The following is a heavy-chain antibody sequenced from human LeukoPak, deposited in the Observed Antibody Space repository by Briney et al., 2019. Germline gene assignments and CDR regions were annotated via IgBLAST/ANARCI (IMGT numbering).Heavy chain of an antibody. CDR1: GYTFTGNY. Sequence: ASVKVSCKASGYTFTGNYMHWVRQAPGQGLEWMGWINPNSGGTNYAPKFQGRVTMTWDMSINTAYMELSRLTSDDTAVYYCARDPRPEYYLDYWGQGTLVTVSS. V-gene: IGHV1-2*02. CDR3: ARDPRPEYYLDY. CDR2: INPNSGGT. J-gene: IGHJ4*02.